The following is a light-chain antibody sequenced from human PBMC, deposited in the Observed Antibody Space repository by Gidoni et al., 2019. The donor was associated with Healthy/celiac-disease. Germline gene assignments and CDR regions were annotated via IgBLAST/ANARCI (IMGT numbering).Light chain of an antibody. Sequence: HSALTQPASVSGSPGQSITISCTGTSRDVGGYNLVSWYQQHPGKAPKLMIYEGSKRPSGVSNRFSGSKSGNTASLTISGLQAEDEADYYCCSYAGSSTTVVFGGGTKLTVL. J-gene: IGLJ2*01. CDR3: CSYAGSSTTVV. CDR1: SRDVGGYNL. V-gene: IGLV2-23*01. CDR2: EGS.